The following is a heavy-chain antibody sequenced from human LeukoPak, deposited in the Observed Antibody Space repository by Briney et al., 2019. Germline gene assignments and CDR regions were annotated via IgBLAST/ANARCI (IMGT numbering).Heavy chain of an antibody. CDR3: ARDRGYCSGGSCYSEWFDP. Sequence: GRSLRLPCAASGFTFSTYGMHWVRQAPGKGLEWVAVIWYDGSNKYYADSVKGRFTISRDNSKNTLYLQMNSLRAEDTAVYYCARDRGYCSGGSCYSEWFDPWGQGTLVTVSS. CDR1: GFTFSTYG. CDR2: IWYDGSNK. J-gene: IGHJ5*02. D-gene: IGHD2-15*01. V-gene: IGHV3-33*01.